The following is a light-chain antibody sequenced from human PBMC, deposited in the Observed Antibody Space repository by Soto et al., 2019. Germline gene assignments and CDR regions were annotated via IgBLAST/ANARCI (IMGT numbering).Light chain of an antibody. CDR1: QSISSW. CDR3: QQYNTYWT. V-gene: IGKV1-5*03. J-gene: IGKJ1*01. Sequence: DIQMTQSPSTLSASVGDRVTITFRASQSISSWLAWYQQKPGKAPNLLIYKASSLESGVPSRFSGSGSGTEFTLTISGLQPDDFATYYCQQYNTYWTFGQGTKV. CDR2: KAS.